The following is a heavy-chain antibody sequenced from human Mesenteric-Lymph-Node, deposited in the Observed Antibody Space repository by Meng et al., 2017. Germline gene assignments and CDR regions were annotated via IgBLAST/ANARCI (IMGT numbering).Heavy chain of an antibody. D-gene: IGHD4-17*01. Sequence: GESLKISCAASGFTFSSYSMNWVRQAPGKGLEWVSSISSSSSYIYYADSVKGRFTISRDNAKNSLYLQMNSLRAEDTAVYYCARDTLTTGPDYWGQGTLVTVSS. V-gene: IGHV3-21*04. CDR3: ARDTLTTGPDY. J-gene: IGHJ4*02. CDR2: ISSSSSYI. CDR1: GFTFSSYS.